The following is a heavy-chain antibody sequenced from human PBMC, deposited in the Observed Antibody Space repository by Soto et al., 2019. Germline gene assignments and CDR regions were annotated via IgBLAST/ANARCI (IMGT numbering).Heavy chain of an antibody. CDR1: GFTFSSYG. CDR2: ISYDGSTN. V-gene: IGHV3-30*03. D-gene: IGHD5-12*01. CDR3: VSSWQEDVFDI. J-gene: IGHJ3*02. Sequence: QVQLVESGGGVVQPGRSLRLSCAASGFTFSSYGMHWVRQAPGKGLEWVAVISYDGSTNYYADSVKGRFTISRDTSKNTLYLPMNSQRADDTAVYYCVSSWQEDVFDIWGQVTMVTVSS.